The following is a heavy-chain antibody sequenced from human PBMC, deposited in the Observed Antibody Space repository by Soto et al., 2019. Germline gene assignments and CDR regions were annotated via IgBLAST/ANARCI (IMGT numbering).Heavy chain of an antibody. CDR2: INAANGDT. Sequence: ASVKVSCKASGYTFTSYGIHWVRQAPGQRLEWMGWINAANGDTIYSPKFQGRVTITRDTSASTAYMELSSLRSEDTALYYCVRRHVSATGIDWFDPWGQGTLVTVSA. CDR3: VRRHVSATGIDWFDP. V-gene: IGHV1-3*01. J-gene: IGHJ5*02. CDR1: GYTFTSYG. D-gene: IGHD6-13*01.